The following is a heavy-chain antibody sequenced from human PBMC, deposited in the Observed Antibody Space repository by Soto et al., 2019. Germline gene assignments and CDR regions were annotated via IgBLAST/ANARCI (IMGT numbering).Heavy chain of an antibody. D-gene: IGHD3-22*01. CDR1: GGTFSSYG. Sequence: QVQLVQSGAEVKKPGSSVKVSCKASGGTFSSYGISWVRQAPGQGLEWMGGIIPIFRTANYAQKFQGRVTISTDEFTCIAYMELSSLRSEDTAVYYCARELDYYYSSSPPRAGMDVWCQGTTVNVSS. CDR2: IIPIFRTA. CDR3: ARELDYYYSSSPPRAGMDV. V-gene: IGHV1-69*01. J-gene: IGHJ6*02.